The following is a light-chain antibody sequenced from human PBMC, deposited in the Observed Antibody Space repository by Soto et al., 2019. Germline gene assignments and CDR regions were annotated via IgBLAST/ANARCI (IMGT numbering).Light chain of an antibody. CDR1: RSNIGSNS. CDR2: IDD. CDR3: ASWDDRLKGDV. V-gene: IGLV1-44*01. Sequence: QSVLTQPPSVSGTPGQRVIISCSGSRSNIGSNSVNWYQQLPVTAPKLLIYIDDQRPSGVPDRFSGSTSGTSVSLAISGLQSEDEADYYCASWDDRLKGDVLGSGTKVTVL. J-gene: IGLJ1*01.